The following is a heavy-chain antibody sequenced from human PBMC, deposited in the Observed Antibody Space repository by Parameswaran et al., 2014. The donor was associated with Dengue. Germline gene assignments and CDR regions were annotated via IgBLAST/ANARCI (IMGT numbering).Heavy chain of an antibody. J-gene: IGHJ4*02. CDR2: INPRGGDT. Sequence: WVRQAPGQGPEWMGIINPRGGDTRYAQKLQGRVTMTRDTSTSTVFMELSSLTSEDTAVYWCARWAGSITTNNFWSGPFDNWGQGTLVTVSS. D-gene: IGHD3-3*01. V-gene: IGHV1-46*01. CDR3: ARWAGSITTNNFWSGPFDN.